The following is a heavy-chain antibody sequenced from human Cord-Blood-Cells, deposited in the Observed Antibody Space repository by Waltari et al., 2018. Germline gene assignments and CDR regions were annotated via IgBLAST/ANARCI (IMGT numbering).Heavy chain of an antibody. V-gene: IGHV4-38-2*02. J-gene: IGHJ3*02. CDR2: IYHSGST. CDR3: ARVGGSYYAFDI. Sequence: QVQLQESGPGLVKPSETLSLTCTVSGSSISSGYSWGWTRQPPGKGLEWIGSIYHSGSTYYNPSLNSRVTISVDTSKNQFSLKLSSVTAADTAVYYCARVGGSYYAFDIWGQGTMVTVSS. CDR1: GSSISSGYS. D-gene: IGHD2-15*01.